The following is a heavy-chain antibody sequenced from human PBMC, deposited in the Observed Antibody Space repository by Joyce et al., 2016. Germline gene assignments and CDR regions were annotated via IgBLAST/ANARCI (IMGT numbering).Heavy chain of an antibody. CDR3: ARLERGAGATFVNWFDA. Sequence: EVQLVQSGAEVKKHGESLKISCKGSGYSFPNYWIGWVRQMSGKGLEWRGIIYPGDSDTRYSPAFQGQVTISADKSISTAYLQWSGLKASDTAMYYCARLERGAGATFVNWFDAWGQGSLVTVSS. J-gene: IGHJ5*02. CDR2: IYPGDSDT. V-gene: IGHV5-51*01. CDR1: GYSFPNYW. D-gene: IGHD1-26*01.